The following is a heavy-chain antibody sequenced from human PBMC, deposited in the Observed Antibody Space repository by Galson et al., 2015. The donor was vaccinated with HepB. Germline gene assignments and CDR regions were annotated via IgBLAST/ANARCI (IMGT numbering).Heavy chain of an antibody. CDR3: ARGGDYEVNYYYGMDV. V-gene: IGHV1-69*06. J-gene: IGHJ6*02. CDR1: GGTFSRYA. Sequence: SVKVSCKASGGTFSRYAISWVRQAPGQGLEWMGGIIPIFGTANYAQKFQGRVTITADKSTSTAYMELSSLRSEDTAVYYCARGGDYEVNYYYGMDVWGQGTTVTVSS. CDR2: IIPIFGTA. D-gene: IGHD4-17*01.